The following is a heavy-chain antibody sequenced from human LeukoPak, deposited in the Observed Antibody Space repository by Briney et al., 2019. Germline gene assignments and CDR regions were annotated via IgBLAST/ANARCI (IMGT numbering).Heavy chain of an antibody. Sequence: PGGSLRLSCAASGFTVSSNYMSWVRQAPGKGLEWVSVIYSGGSTYYADSVKGRFTISRDNSKNTLYLQMNSLRAEDTAVYYCARDPYSSGYGYFDYWGQGTLVTVSS. CDR2: IYSGGST. CDR3: ARDPYSSGYGYFDY. V-gene: IGHV3-53*05. J-gene: IGHJ4*02. D-gene: IGHD6-19*01. CDR1: GFTVSSNY.